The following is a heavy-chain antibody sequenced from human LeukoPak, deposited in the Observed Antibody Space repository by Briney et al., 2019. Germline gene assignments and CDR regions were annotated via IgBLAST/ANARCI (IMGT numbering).Heavy chain of an antibody. D-gene: IGHD1-1*01. CDR1: GFTFSSYG. V-gene: IGHV3-33*01. CDR3: ARRGTGHGMDV. Sequence: GRSLRLSCAASGFTFSSYGMHWVRQAPGKGLEWVAVIWYDGSNKYYADSVKGRFTISRDDSKNTLYLQMNSLRAEDTAVYYCARRGTGHGMDVWGQGTTVIVSS. CDR2: IWYDGSNK. J-gene: IGHJ6*02.